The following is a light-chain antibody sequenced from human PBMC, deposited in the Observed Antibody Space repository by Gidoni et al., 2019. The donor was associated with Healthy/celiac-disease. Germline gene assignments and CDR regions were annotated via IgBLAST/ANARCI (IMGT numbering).Light chain of an antibody. CDR1: SSNIGINT. J-gene: IGLJ2*01. V-gene: IGLV1-44*01. CDR3: AAWDDSLNGVV. CDR2: SNN. Sequence: QSVPTKPPSASGNPGQRVTISCSGSSSNIGINTVNWYQQLPGTAPKLLIYSNNQRPSGFPDRFSGSKSGTSASLAISGLQSEDEADYYCAAWDDSLNGVVFGGGTKLTVL.